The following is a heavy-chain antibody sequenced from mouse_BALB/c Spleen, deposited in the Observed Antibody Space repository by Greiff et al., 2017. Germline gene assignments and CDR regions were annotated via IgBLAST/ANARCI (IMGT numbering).Heavy chain of an antibody. J-gene: IGHJ3*01. CDR1: GFAFSSYD. D-gene: IGHD1-3*01. Sequence: EVKLMESGGGLVKPGGSLKLSCAASGFAFSSYDMSWVRQTPEKRLEWVAYISSGGGSTYYPDTVKGRFTISRDNAKNTLYLQMSSLKSEDTAMYYCARHENDNPTQFAYWGQGTLVTVSA. CDR3: ARHENDNPTQFAY. CDR2: ISSGGGST. V-gene: IGHV5-12-1*01.